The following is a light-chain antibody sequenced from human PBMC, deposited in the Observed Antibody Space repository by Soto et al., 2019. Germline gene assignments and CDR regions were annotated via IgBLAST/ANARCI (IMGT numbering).Light chain of an antibody. CDR2: DAS. V-gene: IGKV1-13*02. J-gene: IGKJ3*01. CDR3: QQSS. Sequence: AIQLTQSPSSLSASVGDRVTITCRASQGISSALAWYQQKPGKAPKLLIYDASSLESGVPSRFSGSGSGTDFTLTISSLQPEEFATYYCQQSSFGPGTKVDIK. CDR1: QGISSA.